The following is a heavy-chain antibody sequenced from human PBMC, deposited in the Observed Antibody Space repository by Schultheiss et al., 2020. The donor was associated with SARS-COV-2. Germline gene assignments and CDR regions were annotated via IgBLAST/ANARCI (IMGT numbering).Heavy chain of an antibody. J-gene: IGHJ5*02. CDR3: ARGHRGFDP. CDR2: ISYSGST. V-gene: IGHV4-31*03. Sequence: SETLSLTCTVSGGSISSGGYFWTWIRQRPGKGLEWIGYISYSGSTYYNPSLKSRVTISVDTSKNQFSLKLSSVTAADTAVYYCARGHRGFDPWGQGTLVTVSS. CDR1: GGSISSGGYF.